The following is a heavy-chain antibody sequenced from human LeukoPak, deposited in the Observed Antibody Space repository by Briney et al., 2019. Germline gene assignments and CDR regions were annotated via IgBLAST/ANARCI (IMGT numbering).Heavy chain of an antibody. CDR1: GYTFTSYG. J-gene: IGHJ4*02. CDR2: ISYDGSNK. V-gene: IGHV3-30*18. CDR3: AKDSAAMGEFDY. D-gene: IGHD5-18*01. Sequence: SCKASGYTFTSYGISWVRQAPGKGLEWVAVISYDGSNKYYADSVKGRFTISRDNSKNTLYLQMNSLRAEDTAVYYCAKDSAAMGEFDYWGQGTLVTVSS.